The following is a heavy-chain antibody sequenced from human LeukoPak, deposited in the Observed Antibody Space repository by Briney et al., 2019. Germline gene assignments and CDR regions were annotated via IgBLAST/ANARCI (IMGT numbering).Heavy chain of an antibody. D-gene: IGHD6-13*01. J-gene: IGHJ4*02. CDR1: GGTFSSYA. CDR3: ARDLAPVAAAGSPYFDY. Sequence: GASVKVSCKASGGTFSSYAISWVRQAPGQGLEWMGGIIPIFGTANYAQKFQGRVTITADESTSTAYMELSSLRSEDTAVYYCARDLAPVAAAGSPYFDYWGQGTLVTVSS. V-gene: IGHV1-69*13. CDR2: IIPIFGTA.